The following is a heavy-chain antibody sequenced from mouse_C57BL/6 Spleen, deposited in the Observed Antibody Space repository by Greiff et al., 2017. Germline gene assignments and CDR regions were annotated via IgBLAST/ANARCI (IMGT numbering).Heavy chain of an antibody. CDR3: FRYYYAMDY. V-gene: IGHV1-64*01. Sequence: QVQLQQPGAELVKPGASVKLSCTASGYNFTSYWMHWVKQRPGQGLEWIGMIHPNSGSTNYNEKFQSKATLTADKSSSTAYMPLSSLTSEHSAVYSFFRYYYAMDYWGQGTSVTVSS. J-gene: IGHJ4*01. CDR1: GYNFTSYW. CDR2: IHPNSGST. D-gene: IGHD2-14*01.